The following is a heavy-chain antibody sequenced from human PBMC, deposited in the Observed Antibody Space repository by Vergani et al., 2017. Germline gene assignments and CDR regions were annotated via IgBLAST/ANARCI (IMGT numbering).Heavy chain of an antibody. Sequence: EVQLVESGGGLVKPGGSLRLSCAASGFTFSNAWMSWVREAPGKGLEWVGRIKSKTDGGTTDYAAPGKGRFTIPSDDSKNTLSLQMNSLKHEDTAGYYCSRCAGQNNVLLWFGELLSYYYYMDVWGKGTTVTVSS. CDR1: GFTFSNAW. J-gene: IGHJ6*03. V-gene: IGHV3-15*01. CDR3: SRCAGQNNVLLWFGELLSYYYYMDV. CDR2: IKSKTDGGTT. D-gene: IGHD3-10*01.